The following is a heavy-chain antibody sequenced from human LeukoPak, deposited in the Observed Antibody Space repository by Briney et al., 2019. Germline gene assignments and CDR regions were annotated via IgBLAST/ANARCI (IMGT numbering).Heavy chain of an antibody. CDR3: AGGHIYFDY. J-gene: IGHJ4*02. CDR1: GYTFSDYR. CDR2: INPKSGGT. V-gene: IGHV1-2*02. Sequence: ASVKVSCKASGYTFSDYRIHWVRQAPGQGLEWMGWINPKSGGTNYAQKFQGRVSMTRDTSIGTAFMELSRLRSDDTAVYYCAGGHIYFDYWGQGSLVTVSS.